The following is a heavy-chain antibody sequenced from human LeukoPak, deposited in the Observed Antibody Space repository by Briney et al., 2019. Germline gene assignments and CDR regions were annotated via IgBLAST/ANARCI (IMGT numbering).Heavy chain of an antibody. CDR1: GYSFTSYW. D-gene: IGHD4-23*01. V-gene: IGHV5-51*01. CDR2: IYPGDSDT. J-gene: IGHJ2*01. Sequence: GESLKISCKGSGYSFTSYWIGWVRQMPGKGLEWMGIIYPGDSDTRYSPSFQGQVTISADKSISTAYLQWSSLKASDIAMYYCARSATVVPAYFDLWGRGTLVTVSS. CDR3: ARSATVVPAYFDL.